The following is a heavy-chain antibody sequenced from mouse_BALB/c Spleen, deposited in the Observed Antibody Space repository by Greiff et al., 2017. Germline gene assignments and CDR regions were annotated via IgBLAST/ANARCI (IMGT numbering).Heavy chain of an antibody. D-gene: IGHD2-3*01. CDR1: GFAFSSYD. Sequence: EVQGVESGGGLVKPGGSLKLSCAASGFAFSSYDMSWVRQTPEKRLEWVAYISSGGGSTYYPDTVKGRFTISRDNAKNTLYLQMSSLKSEDTAMYYCARWLLRAMDYWGQGTSVTVSS. V-gene: IGHV5-12-1*01. CDR2: ISSGGGST. CDR3: ARWLLRAMDY. J-gene: IGHJ4*01.